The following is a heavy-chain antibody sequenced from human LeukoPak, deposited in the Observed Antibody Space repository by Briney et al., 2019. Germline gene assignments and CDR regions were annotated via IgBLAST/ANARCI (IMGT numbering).Heavy chain of an antibody. CDR1: GGSFSGYY. V-gene: IGHV4-34*01. CDR3: ARPGEHLWPYYFDF. J-gene: IGHJ4*02. Sequence: SETLSLTCAVHGGSFSGYYWSWIRQSPGKGLEWIGEINHRGTTNYNPSLKSRVTISVDTSKNHFSLNLSSVTAADTAIYYCARPGEHLWPYYFDFWGQGTLVTVSS. D-gene: IGHD5-18*01. CDR2: INHRGTT.